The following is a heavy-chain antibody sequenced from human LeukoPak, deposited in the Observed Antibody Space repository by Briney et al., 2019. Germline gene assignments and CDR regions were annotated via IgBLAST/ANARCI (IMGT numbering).Heavy chain of an antibody. CDR3: AKGKGDGYNYYY. CDR2: ISYDGSNK. V-gene: IGHV3-30*18. J-gene: IGHJ4*02. Sequence: GGSLRLSCAASGFTFSSYGMHWVRQAPGKGLEWVAVISYDGSNKYYADSVKGRFTISRDNSKNTLYLQMNSLRAEDTAVYYCAKGKGDGYNYYYWGQGTLVTVSS. D-gene: IGHD5-24*01. CDR1: GFTFSSYG.